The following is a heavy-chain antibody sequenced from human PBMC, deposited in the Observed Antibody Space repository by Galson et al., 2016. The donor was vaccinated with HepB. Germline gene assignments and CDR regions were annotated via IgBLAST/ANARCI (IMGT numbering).Heavy chain of an antibody. Sequence: QSGAEVKKPGESLRISCKVSGYSLTSYWITWVRQTAGKGLEWMGWIDPSDSSINYSPSFRGHVAISSDNSISTAYLQWSSLKASDTAMYYFARHYYDSSGYAFDYWGQGTPVTVSS. CDR2: IDPSDSSI. CDR3: ARHYYDSSGYAFDY. J-gene: IGHJ4*02. CDR1: GYSLTSYW. D-gene: IGHD3-22*01. V-gene: IGHV5-10-1*01.